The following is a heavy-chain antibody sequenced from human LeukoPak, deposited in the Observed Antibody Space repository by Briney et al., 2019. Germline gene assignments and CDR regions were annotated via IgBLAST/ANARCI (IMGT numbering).Heavy chain of an antibody. Sequence: GGSLRLSRAASGFTFSSYGMHWVRQAPGKGLEWVSSISSSSSYIYYADSVKGRFTISRDNAKNSLYLQMNSLRAEDTAVYYCAKRAVAGYVDYWGQGTLVTVSS. V-gene: IGHV3-21*01. CDR1: GFTFSSYG. CDR2: ISSSSSYI. CDR3: AKRAVAGYVDY. D-gene: IGHD6-19*01. J-gene: IGHJ4*02.